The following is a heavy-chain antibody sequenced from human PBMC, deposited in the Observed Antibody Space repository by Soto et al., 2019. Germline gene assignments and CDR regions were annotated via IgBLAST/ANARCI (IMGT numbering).Heavy chain of an antibody. V-gene: IGHV3-30-3*01. Sequence: QGQLVESGGGVVQPGRSLRLSCAASGFTFSSYAMHWVRQAPGKGLEWVAVISFDGGNKYYADSVKGRFTISRDNSKNTLYLQMNSLRAEDTAVYFCARSPIPARPACFDTWGHGTLVTVYS. J-gene: IGHJ5*01. CDR3: ARSPIPARPACFDT. CDR2: ISFDGGNK. D-gene: IGHD6-6*01. CDR1: GFTFSSYA.